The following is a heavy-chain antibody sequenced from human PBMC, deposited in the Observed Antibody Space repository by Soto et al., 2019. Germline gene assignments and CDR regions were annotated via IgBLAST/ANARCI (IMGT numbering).Heavy chain of an antibody. CDR1: GFTFTSHA. V-gene: IGHV3-30*18. CDR3: SKDSRCQLPDNYLYYGLDP. CDR2: ISYDGTNT. D-gene: IGHD2-2*01. Sequence: PGGSLRLSCAASGFTFTSHAMRWVRQPPGKGLEWVAAISYDGTNTKYASSVKGRFTLSRDNSKNTLSLQMNSLRPEDTAVYYCSKDSRCQLPDNYLYYGLDPWGQGTTVTVSS. J-gene: IGHJ6*02.